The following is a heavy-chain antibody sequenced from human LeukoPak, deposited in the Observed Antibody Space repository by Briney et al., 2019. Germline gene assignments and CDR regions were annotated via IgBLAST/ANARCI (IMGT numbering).Heavy chain of an antibody. D-gene: IGHD3-10*01. V-gene: IGHV3-21*05. CDR1: GFTFSTYW. CDR3: ARPLLYYYGSETYFWFDP. Sequence: GGSLRLSCAASGFTFSTYWMHWVRQAPGKGLEWLAYISGSGSDMYYADSVKGRFTISRDNAKNSLYLQMNSLRADDTAFYYCARPLLYYYGSETYFWFDPWGQGTLVTVSS. J-gene: IGHJ5*02. CDR2: ISGSGSDM.